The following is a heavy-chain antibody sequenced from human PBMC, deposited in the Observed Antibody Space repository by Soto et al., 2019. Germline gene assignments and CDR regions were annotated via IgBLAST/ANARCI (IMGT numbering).Heavy chain of an antibody. CDR1: GGSFSGYY. CDR3: ARYIVVVVAAEDWFDP. Sequence: SETLSLTCAVYGGSFSGYYWSWIRQPPGKGLEWIGEINHSGSTNYNPSLKSRVTISVDTSKNQFSLKLSSVTAADTAVYYCARYIVVVVAAEDWFDPWGQGTLVTVSS. J-gene: IGHJ5*02. CDR2: INHSGST. D-gene: IGHD2-15*01. V-gene: IGHV4-34*01.